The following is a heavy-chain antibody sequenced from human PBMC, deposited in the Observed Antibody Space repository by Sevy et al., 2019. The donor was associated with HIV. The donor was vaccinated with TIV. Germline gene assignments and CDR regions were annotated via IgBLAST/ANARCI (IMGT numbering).Heavy chain of an antibody. CDR1: TFTFNDYW. V-gene: IGHV3-7*03. Sequence: GGSLRLSCAASTFTFNDYWMNWVRQAPGKGLEWVTNINQHGSEKYFVDSVKGRFTISRDNSKNTVHLQMNSLRTEDTAVYYCAKGLILELSWYGMDVWGQGTTVTVSS. CDR2: INQHGSEK. J-gene: IGHJ6*02. CDR3: AKGLILELSWYGMDV. D-gene: IGHD3-3*01.